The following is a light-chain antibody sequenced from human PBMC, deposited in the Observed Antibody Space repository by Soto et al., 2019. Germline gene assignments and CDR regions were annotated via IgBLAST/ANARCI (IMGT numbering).Light chain of an antibody. CDR3: QQYNKWPPLT. Sequence: EIVMTQSPAAVSVSPGERATLSCRASQSVSTNLAWYHQRPGQAPRPLIHAASTRATGIPARFSGSGSGTEFTLTISSLQSEDSGVYYCQQYNKWPPLTFGGGTKVEIK. J-gene: IGKJ4*01. V-gene: IGKV3-15*01. CDR1: QSVSTN. CDR2: AAS.